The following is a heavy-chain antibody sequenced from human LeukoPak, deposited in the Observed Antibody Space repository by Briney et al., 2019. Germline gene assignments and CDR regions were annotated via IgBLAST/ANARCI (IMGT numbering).Heavy chain of an antibody. D-gene: IGHD4-17*01. V-gene: IGHV1-3*01. J-gene: IGHJ4*02. Sequence: KFQGRVTITRDTPASTAYMELSSLRSEDTAVYYCARGNAVTSPFDYWGQGTLVTVSS. CDR3: ARGNAVTSPFDY.